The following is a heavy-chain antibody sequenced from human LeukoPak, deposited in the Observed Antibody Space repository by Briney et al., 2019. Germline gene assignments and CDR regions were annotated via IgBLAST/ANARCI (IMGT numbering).Heavy chain of an antibody. V-gene: IGHV1-69*13. CDR2: IIPIFGTA. Sequence: ASVKVSCKATGSTFSSYAISWVRQAPGQGLEWMGGIIPIFGTANYAQKFQGRVTITADESTSTAYMELSSLRSEDTAVYYCARPELGYCSSTSCYEVWFDPWGQGTLVTVSS. D-gene: IGHD2-2*01. CDR3: ARPELGYCSSTSCYEVWFDP. CDR1: GSTFSSYA. J-gene: IGHJ5*02.